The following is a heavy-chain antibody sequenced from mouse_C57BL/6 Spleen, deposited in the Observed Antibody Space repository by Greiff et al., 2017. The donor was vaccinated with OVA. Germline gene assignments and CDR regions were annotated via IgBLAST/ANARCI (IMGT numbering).Heavy chain of an antibody. CDR1: GFNIKDDY. J-gene: IGHJ3*01. CDR3: TTDYGSPPFAY. CDR2: IDPENGDT. Sequence: VQLQQSGAELVRPGASVKLSCTASGFNIKDDYMHWVKQRPEQGLEWIGWIDPENGDTEYASKFQGKATIPADTSSNTAYLQLSSLTSEDTAVYYCTTDYGSPPFAYWGQGTLVTVSA. V-gene: IGHV14-4*01. D-gene: IGHD1-1*01.